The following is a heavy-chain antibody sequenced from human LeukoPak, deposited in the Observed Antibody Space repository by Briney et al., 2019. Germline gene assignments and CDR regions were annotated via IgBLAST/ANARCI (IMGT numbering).Heavy chain of an antibody. CDR2: IYPGDSDT. CDR3: ARPSAYCGGDCHGILGWELAH. J-gene: IGHJ4*02. Sequence: GESLKISCQGSGYSFANFWIAWVRQMPGKGLEWMGIIYPGDSDTKYSPSLQGQVTFSVGKSISTAYLQWNSLRASDTAMYYCARPSAYCGGDCHGILGWELAHWGQGTLVTVSS. D-gene: IGHD2-21*02. V-gene: IGHV5-51*01. CDR1: GYSFANFW.